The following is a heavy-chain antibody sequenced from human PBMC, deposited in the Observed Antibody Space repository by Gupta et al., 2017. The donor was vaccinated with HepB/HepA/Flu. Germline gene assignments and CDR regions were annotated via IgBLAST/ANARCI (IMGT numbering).Heavy chain of an antibody. CDR3: AKDLTRGRHKDAFDI. V-gene: IGHV3-23*01. CDR2: ISGSGGTT. CDR1: GFTFSTYA. J-gene: IGHJ3*02. D-gene: IGHD3-10*01. Sequence: EVQLLESGGGLVQPGGSLRLSCAASGFTFSTYAMSWVRLAPGKGLEWLSIISGSGGTTYYADSVKGRFTISRDNSKNTLYLQMNSLRAEDTAVYYCAKDLTRGRHKDAFDIWGQGTMVTVSS.